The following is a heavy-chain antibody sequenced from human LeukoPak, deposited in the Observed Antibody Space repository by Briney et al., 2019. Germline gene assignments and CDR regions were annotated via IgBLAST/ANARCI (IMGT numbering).Heavy chain of an antibody. CDR3: ARAELQIDKDAFDI. Sequence: SQTLSLTCATSGDSFSSNSAAWDWLRQSPSRGLEWLGRTYYRSKWYNDYAVSVKSRTTINPDTSKNQFSLQLNSVTPEDTAVYYWARAELQIDKDAFDIWGQGTMVTVSS. CDR2: TYYRSKWYN. V-gene: IGHV6-1*01. J-gene: IGHJ3*02. CDR1: GDSFSSNSAA. D-gene: IGHD1-26*01.